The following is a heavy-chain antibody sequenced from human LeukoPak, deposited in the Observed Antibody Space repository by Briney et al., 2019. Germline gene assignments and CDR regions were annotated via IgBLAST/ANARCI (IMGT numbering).Heavy chain of an antibody. CDR2: INAGNGNT. J-gene: IGHJ5*02. CDR1: GYTFTSYA. D-gene: IGHD6-13*01. CDR3: ARQPPYLAAGFDP. V-gene: IGHV1-3*01. Sequence: AASVKVFCKASGYTFTSYAMHWVRQAPGQRLEWMGWINAGNGNTKYSQKFQGRVTITRDTSASTAYMELSSLRSEDTAVYYCARQPPYLAAGFDPWGQGTLVTVSS.